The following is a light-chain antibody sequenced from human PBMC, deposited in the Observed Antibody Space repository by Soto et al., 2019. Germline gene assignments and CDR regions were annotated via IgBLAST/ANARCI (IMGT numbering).Light chain of an antibody. CDR3: AARDDSLNGLF. Sequence: QSVLTQPPSASGTPGQRVTISCSGSSSNIGSNAVNWYQQLPGTAPKLLIYGNNQWPSGVPDRFSGSKSGASASLAISGLQSEDEADYYCAARDDSLNGLFFGTGTKVT. CDR1: SSNIGSNA. J-gene: IGLJ1*01. CDR2: GNN. V-gene: IGLV1-44*01.